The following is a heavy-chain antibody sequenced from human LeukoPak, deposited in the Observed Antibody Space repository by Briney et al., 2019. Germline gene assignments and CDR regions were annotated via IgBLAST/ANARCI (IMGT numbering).Heavy chain of an antibody. CDR3: AKAHDILTGCPDY. CDR1: GFTFDDYA. Sequence: GGSLRLSCAASGFTFDDYAMHWVRQAPGKGLEWVSLISWDGSSTYYADSVKGRFTISRDNSKNSLYLQMNSLRAEDTALYYCAKAHDILTGCPDYWGQGTLVTVSS. CDR2: ISWDGSST. V-gene: IGHV3-43D*03. J-gene: IGHJ4*02. D-gene: IGHD3-9*01.